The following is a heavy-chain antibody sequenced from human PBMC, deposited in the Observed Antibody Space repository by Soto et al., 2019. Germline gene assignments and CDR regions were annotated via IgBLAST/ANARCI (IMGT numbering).Heavy chain of an antibody. Sequence: GGSLRLSCAASGFTFSSDGMHWVRQAPGKGLEWVAVISYDGSNKYYADSVKGRFTISRDNSKNTLYLQMNSLRAEDTAVYYCAKGGDYYYYYMDVWGKGTTVTVSS. J-gene: IGHJ6*03. CDR3: AKGGDYYYYYMDV. V-gene: IGHV3-30*18. CDR2: ISYDGSNK. CDR1: GFTFSSDG.